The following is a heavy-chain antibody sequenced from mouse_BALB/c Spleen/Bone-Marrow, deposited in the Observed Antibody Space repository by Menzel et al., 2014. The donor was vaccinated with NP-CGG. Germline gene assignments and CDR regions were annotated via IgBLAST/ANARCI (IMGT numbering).Heavy chain of an antibody. CDR2: IGPANGNT. CDR1: GFNITDTY. Sequence: VQLQQSGAELVKPGASVQLSCTASGFNITDTYMNWVQKRPEQSLEWIGKIGPANGNTKYDPKFPGKATITADTSSNTADLQLSSLTSEDTAVYYCAGDGAYWGQGTLVTVSA. CDR3: AGDGAY. V-gene: IGHV14-3*02. J-gene: IGHJ3*01. D-gene: IGHD3-3*01.